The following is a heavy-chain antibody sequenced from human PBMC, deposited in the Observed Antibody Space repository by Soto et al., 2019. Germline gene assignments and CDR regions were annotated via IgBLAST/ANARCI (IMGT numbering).Heavy chain of an antibody. CDR2: IYPGDSDT. CDR3: ARPRRTYGVSYCFDY. Sequence: PGEYLKISCKGSGYSFTSYWIGWMRQLPGKGLEWMGIIYPGDSDTGYSPSVQGQVTISADKSISTADLQWSSLKASDTAMYYCARPRRTYGVSYCFDYWGQGTLVTVSS. J-gene: IGHJ4*02. V-gene: IGHV5-51*01. CDR1: GYSFTSYW. D-gene: IGHD2-8*01.